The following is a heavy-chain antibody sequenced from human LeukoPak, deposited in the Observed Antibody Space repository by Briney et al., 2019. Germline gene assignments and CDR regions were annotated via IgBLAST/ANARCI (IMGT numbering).Heavy chain of an antibody. J-gene: IGHJ3*02. Sequence: SETLSLTCTVSGGPISSSNYYWSWIRQPPGKGLEWIGYIYYSGSTNYNPSLKSRVTISVDTSKNQFSLKLSSVTAADTAVYYCARRTYDLWSGDYTGAFDIWGQGTMVTVSS. CDR3: ARRTYDLWSGDYTGAFDI. V-gene: IGHV4-61*01. CDR2: IYYSGST. D-gene: IGHD3-3*01. CDR1: GGPISSSNYY.